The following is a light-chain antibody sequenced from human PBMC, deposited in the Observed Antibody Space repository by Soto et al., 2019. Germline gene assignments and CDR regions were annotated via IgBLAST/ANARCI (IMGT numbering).Light chain of an antibody. V-gene: IGKV3-20*01. J-gene: IGKJ2*01. CDR3: QQYGSSPHT. Sequence: EVVLTQSPGTVSLSPGERATLSCRASQSVTSNYLAWYQQKAGQAPRLLIYAASSRATGIPDRFSGSGSGTDFTLSISRLEPEDFAVYYCQQYGSSPHTFGQGTKLEIK. CDR1: QSVTSNY. CDR2: AAS.